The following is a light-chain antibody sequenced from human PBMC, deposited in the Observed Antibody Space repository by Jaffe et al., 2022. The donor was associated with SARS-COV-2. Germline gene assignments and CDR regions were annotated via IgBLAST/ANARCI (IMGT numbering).Light chain of an antibody. CDR1: QSLLQSNGYNY. CDR2: LGS. CDR3: MQPLQLLT. J-gene: IGKJ4*01. Sequence: DIVLTQSPLSLPVTPGEPASISCRSSQSLLQSNGYNYLDWYLQKPGQSPQLLIYLGSNRASGVPDRFSGSGSGTDFTLKISRVEAEDVGVYYCMQPLQLLTFGGGTKVEIK. V-gene: IGKV2-28*01.